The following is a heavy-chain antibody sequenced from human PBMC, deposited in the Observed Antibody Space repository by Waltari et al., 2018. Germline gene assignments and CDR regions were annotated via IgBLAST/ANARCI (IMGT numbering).Heavy chain of an antibody. V-gene: IGHV4-59*11. D-gene: IGHD6-19*01. CDR3: ASRSSSGWSPIDY. CDR2: IDYRWST. CDR1: GGSISSHY. J-gene: IGHJ4*02. Sequence: QVQLQESGPGLVKPSETLSLTCTVSGGSISSHYWSWIRQPPGKGLEWIGYIDYRWSTNYNPSRKSRVTISVDTSKNQFSLKLSSVTAADTAVYYCASRSSSGWSPIDYWGQGTLVTVSS.